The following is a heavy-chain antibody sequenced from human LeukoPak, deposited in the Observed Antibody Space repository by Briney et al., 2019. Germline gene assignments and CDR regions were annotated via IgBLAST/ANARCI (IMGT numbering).Heavy chain of an antibody. CDR2: ISSSSSTI. J-gene: IGHJ6*02. CDR1: GFTFSSYS. Sequence: GGSLGLSCAASGFTFSSYSMNWVRQTPGKGLEWVSYISSSSSTIYYADSVKGRFTISRDNAKNSLYLQMNSLRAEDTAVYYCASAVGYCSSTSCPPSHYYGMDVWGQGTTVTVSS. V-gene: IGHV3-48*01. D-gene: IGHD2-2*01. CDR3: ASAVGYCSSTSCPPSHYYGMDV.